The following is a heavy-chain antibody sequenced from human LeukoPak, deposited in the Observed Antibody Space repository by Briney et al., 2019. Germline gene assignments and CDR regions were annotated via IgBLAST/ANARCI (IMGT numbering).Heavy chain of an antibody. CDR1: GFTFSSYS. CDR3: ARVELQWELLRFDY. V-gene: IGHV3-48*01. J-gene: IGHJ4*02. Sequence: GGSLRLSCAASGFTFSSYSMNWVRQAPGKGLEGVSYISSSSSTIYYADSVKGRFTISRDNAKNSLYLQMNSLRAEDTAVYYCARVELQWELLRFDYWGQGTLVTVSS. CDR2: ISSSSSTI. D-gene: IGHD1-26*01.